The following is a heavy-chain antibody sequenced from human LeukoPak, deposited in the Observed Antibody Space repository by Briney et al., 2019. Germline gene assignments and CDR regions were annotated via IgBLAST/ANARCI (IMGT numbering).Heavy chain of an antibody. J-gene: IGHJ5*02. V-gene: IGHV1-18*01. CDR3: ARVPITIFGVDPRFDP. CDR2: ISAYNGNK. CDR1: GYTFTSYG. Sequence: ASVKVSCKASGYTFTSYGISWVRQAPGQGLEWMGWISAYNGNKNYAQKLQGRVTMTTDTSASTAYMELRGLRSDDTAVYYCARVPITIFGVDPRFDPWGQGTLVTVSS. D-gene: IGHD3-3*01.